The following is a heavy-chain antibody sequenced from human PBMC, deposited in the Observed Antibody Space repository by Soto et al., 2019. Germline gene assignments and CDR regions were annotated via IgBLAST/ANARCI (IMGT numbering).Heavy chain of an antibody. CDR2: IDPSDSYT. CDR3: ARHRAIFGVVLTSPDAFDI. J-gene: IGHJ3*02. V-gene: IGHV5-10-1*01. D-gene: IGHD3-3*01. Sequence: GESLKISCKVSGYSFTSYWISWLRQMPGKVLEWMGRIDPSDSYTNYSPSFQGHVTISADKSISTAYLQWSSLKASDTAMYYCARHRAIFGVVLTSPDAFDIWGQGTMVIVS. CDR1: GYSFTSYW.